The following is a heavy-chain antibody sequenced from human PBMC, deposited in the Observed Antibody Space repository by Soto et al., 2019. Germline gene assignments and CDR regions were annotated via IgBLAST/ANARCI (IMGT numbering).Heavy chain of an antibody. CDR3: ARSSSGWYGDY. V-gene: IGHV3-21*01. CDR2: ISSSRSYI. J-gene: IGHJ4*02. Sequence: EVQLVESGGGLVKPGGSLRLSCAASGFTFSSYSMNWVRQAPGKGLEWVSSISSSRSYIYYADSVKGRFTFSRDNAKNSLYLQMNSLRAEDTAVYYCARSSSGWYGDYWGQGTLVTVSS. CDR1: GFTFSSYS. D-gene: IGHD6-19*01.